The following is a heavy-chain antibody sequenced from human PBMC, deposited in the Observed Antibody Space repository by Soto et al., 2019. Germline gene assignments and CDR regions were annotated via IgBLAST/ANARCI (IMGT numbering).Heavy chain of an antibody. CDR2: INHSGST. Sequence: QVQLQQWGAGLLKPSETLSLTCAVYGGSFSGYYWSWIRQPPGKGLEWIGEINHSGSTNYNPSLKSRVTISVDTSKNQFSLKLSSVTAADTAVYYCARGRVTWRIAAAGTSHFQHWGQGTLVTVSS. J-gene: IGHJ1*01. CDR3: ARGRVTWRIAAAGTSHFQH. D-gene: IGHD6-13*01. CDR1: GGSFSGYY. V-gene: IGHV4-34*01.